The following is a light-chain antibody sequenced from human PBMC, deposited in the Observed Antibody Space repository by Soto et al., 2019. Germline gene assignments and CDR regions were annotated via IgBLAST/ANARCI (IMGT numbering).Light chain of an antibody. CDR1: QSVSSN. J-gene: IGKJ1*01. CDR2: GAS. Sequence: IVLTQSPGTLSLSPGERATLSCRASQSVSSNLAWYRQTPGQAPRLLLYGASTRATDTPARCSGSGSGTDFTLTISRVEPADFAVYYCQQYGSSFATVGQGTQVEV. CDR3: QQYGSSFAT. V-gene: IGKV3-20*01.